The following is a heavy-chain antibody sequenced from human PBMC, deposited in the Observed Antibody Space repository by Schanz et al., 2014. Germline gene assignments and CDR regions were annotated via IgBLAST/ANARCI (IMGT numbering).Heavy chain of an antibody. D-gene: IGHD3-10*01. J-gene: IGHJ4*02. CDR2: ISGSGGST. V-gene: IGHV3-23*04. CDR1: GFTVNTNY. CDR3: TKGMDSYVSGSDH. Sequence: DVQLAESGGGLVQPGGSLRLSCAVSGFTVNTNYMSWVRQAPGKGLEWVSAISGSGGSTYYADSVKGRFTISSDISKNMLYLQMNSLRAEDTALYYCTKGMDSYVSGSDHWGQGTLVTVSS.